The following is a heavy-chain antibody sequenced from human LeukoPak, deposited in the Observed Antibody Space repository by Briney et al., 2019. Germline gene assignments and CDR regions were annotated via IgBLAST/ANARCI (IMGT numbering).Heavy chain of an antibody. J-gene: IGHJ4*02. CDR3: ARAPMTTVTTCFDY. Sequence: ASVKVSCKASGYTFTSYDINWVRQATGQGLEWMGWMNPNSGNTGYAQKFQGRVTMTRNTSISTAYMELSGLRSEDTAVYYCARAPMTTVTTCFDYWGQGTLVTVSS. CDR1: GYTFTSYD. D-gene: IGHD4-17*01. CDR2: MNPNSGNT. V-gene: IGHV1-8*01.